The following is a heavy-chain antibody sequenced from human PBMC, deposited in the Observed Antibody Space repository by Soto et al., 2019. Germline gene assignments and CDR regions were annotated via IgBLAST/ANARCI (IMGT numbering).Heavy chain of an antibody. J-gene: IGHJ4*02. CDR2: ISGSGGST. V-gene: IGHV3-23*01. Sequence: VGSLRLSCAASGFTFSSYAMSWVRQAPGKGLEWVSAISGSGGSTYYADSVKGRFTISRDNSKNTLYLQMNSLRAEDTAVYYCAKDEEWLLYQFDYWGQGTLVTVSS. CDR1: GFTFSSYA. D-gene: IGHD5-12*01. CDR3: AKDEEWLLYQFDY.